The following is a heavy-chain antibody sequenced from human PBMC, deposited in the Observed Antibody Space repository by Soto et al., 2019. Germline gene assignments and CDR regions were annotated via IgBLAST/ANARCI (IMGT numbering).Heavy chain of an antibody. CDR2: INPNSGDT. V-gene: IGHV1-2*04. D-gene: IGHD3-3*01. Sequence: ASLKVSCKASGYTFTVYYMHWVRQAPGQGLEWMGWINPNSGDTNYAQKLQGWVTMTTDTSTSTAYMELRSLRSDDTAVYYCARVIPRRLLRFWEWPLDAFDIWGQGTMVTVSS. CDR3: ARVIPRRLLRFWEWPLDAFDI. J-gene: IGHJ3*02. CDR1: GYTFTVYY.